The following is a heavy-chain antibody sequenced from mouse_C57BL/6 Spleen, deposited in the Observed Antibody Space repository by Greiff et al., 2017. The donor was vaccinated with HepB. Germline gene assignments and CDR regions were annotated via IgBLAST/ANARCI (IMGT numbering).Heavy chain of an antibody. D-gene: IGHD1-1*01. CDR1: GYAFSSSW. CDR3: ARETSYYGSEGFAY. CDR2: IYPGDGDT. Sequence: QVQLQQSGPELVKPGASVKISCKASGYAFSSSWMNWVKQRPGKGLEWIGRIYPGDGDTNYNGKFKGKATLTADKSSSTAYMQLSSLTSEDSAVYFCARETSYYGSEGFAYWGQGTLVTVSA. J-gene: IGHJ3*01. V-gene: IGHV1-82*01.